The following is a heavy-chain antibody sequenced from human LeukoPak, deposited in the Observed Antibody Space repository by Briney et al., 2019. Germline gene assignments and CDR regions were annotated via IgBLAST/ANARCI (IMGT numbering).Heavy chain of an antibody. V-gene: IGHV3-74*01. CDR3: AREKHIVVVTVHARRPNYYGMDV. Sequence: GGSLRLSCAASGFTFSSYWMHWVRQAPGKGLVWVSRINSDGSSTSYADSVKGRFTISRDNAKNTLYLQMNSLRAEDTAVYYCAREKHIVVVTVHARRPNYYGMDVWGQGTTVTVSS. CDR1: GFTFSSYW. CDR2: INSDGSST. D-gene: IGHD2-21*02. J-gene: IGHJ6*02.